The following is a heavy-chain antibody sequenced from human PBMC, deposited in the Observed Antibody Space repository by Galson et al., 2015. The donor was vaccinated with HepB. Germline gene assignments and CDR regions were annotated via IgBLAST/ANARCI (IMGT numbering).Heavy chain of an antibody. Sequence: SLRLSCAASGFTFSSYAMHWVRQAPGKGLEWVAVISYDGSNKYYADSVKGRFTISGDNSKNTLYLQMNSLRAEDTAVYYCARVHGIQLWLYYFDYWGQGTLVTVSS. CDR1: GFTFSSYA. CDR2: ISYDGSNK. D-gene: IGHD5-18*01. J-gene: IGHJ4*02. CDR3: ARVHGIQLWLYYFDY. V-gene: IGHV3-30*01.